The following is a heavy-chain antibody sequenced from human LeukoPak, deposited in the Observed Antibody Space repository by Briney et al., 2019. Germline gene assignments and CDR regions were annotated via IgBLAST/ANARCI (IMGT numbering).Heavy chain of an antibody. J-gene: IGHJ4*02. V-gene: IGHV3-7*05. CDR2: GNIDGGEK. CDR1: GFAFTSSW. CDR3: ATASRGGYSIY. D-gene: IGHD6-25*01. Sequence: WGTLRLSCAASGFAFTSSWMSWVRQAPGKGLEWLANGNIDGGEKFYVDSVKGRYTISRDNAKNALYLQMNSLRGEDTALYYCATASRGGYSIYWGQGALVAVAS.